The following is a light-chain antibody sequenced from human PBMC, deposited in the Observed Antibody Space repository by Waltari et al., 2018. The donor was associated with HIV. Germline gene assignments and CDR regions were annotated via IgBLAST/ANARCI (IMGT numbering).Light chain of an antibody. V-gene: IGLV1-47*01. CDR1: NSNIGSNY. J-gene: IGLJ3*02. CDR2: RHD. CDR3: AAWDDSLGGLWV. Sequence: QSVLTPPPSASGTPGQRVTIYCSGNNSNIGSNYVYWYQHLPGTAPKLLIYRHDQRPSGVPDLFSASKSGTSASLAISGLRSEDEADYHCAAWDDSLGGLWVFGGGTKLTVL.